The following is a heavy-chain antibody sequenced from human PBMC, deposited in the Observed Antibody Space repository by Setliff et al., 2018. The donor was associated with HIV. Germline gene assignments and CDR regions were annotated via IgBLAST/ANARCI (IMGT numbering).Heavy chain of an antibody. J-gene: IGHJ4*02. V-gene: IGHV1-46*01. CDR2: INPAGNPT. Sequence: GASVKVSCKASGYTFTSDYIHWVRQAPGQGLEWMGIINPAGNPTNYAQKFQGRVTITTDESTTTAYMELSSLRSKDTALYYCAGSILTGYYTFGADYWGQGTLVTVSS. CDR1: GYTFTSDY. CDR3: AGSILTGYYTFGADY. D-gene: IGHD3-9*01.